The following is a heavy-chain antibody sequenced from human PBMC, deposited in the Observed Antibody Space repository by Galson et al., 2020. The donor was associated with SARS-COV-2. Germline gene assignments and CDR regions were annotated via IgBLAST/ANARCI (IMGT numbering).Heavy chain of an antibody. Sequence: KVSCKGSGYSFTSYWISWVRQMPGKGLEWMGRIDPSDSYTNYSPSFQGHVTISADKSISTAYLQWSSLKASDTAMYYCARHLAGDPGAFYSWRQGTIFPVSA. CDR2: IDPSDSYT. CDR1: GYSFTSYW. D-gene: IGHD7-27*01. J-gene: IGHJ3*02. V-gene: IGHV5-10-1*01. CDR3: ARHLAGDPGAFYS.